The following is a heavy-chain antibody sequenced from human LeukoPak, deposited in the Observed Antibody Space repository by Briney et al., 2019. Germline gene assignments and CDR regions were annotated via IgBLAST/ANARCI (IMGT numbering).Heavy chain of an antibody. CDR2: ISSSGSTI. V-gene: IGHV3-48*03. D-gene: IGHD1-1*01. CDR3: AKDEETTISDWDYYYIDV. J-gene: IGHJ6*03. Sequence: GGSLRLSCAASGFTFSSYEMNWVRQAPGKGLEWVSYISSSGSTIYYADSVKGRFTISRDNTKNTLYLQMNSLRAEDTAVYYCAKDEETTISDWDYYYIDVWGKGTTITVSS. CDR1: GFTFSSYE.